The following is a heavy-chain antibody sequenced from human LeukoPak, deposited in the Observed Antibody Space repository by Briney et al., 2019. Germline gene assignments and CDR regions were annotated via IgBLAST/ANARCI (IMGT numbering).Heavy chain of an antibody. CDR2: IIPILGTA. D-gene: IGHD6-6*01. Sequence: VASVKVSCKASGGTFSSYAISWVRQAPGQGLEWMGGIIPILGTANYAQKFQGRVTITADESTSTAYMELSSLRSEDTAVYYCASPNSSSNYYYYMDVWGKGTTVTVSS. CDR3: ASPNSSSNYYYYMDV. V-gene: IGHV1-69*13. CDR1: GGTFSSYA. J-gene: IGHJ6*03.